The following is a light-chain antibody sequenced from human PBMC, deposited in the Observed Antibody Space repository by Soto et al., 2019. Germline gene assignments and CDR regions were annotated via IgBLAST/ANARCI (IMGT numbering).Light chain of an antibody. V-gene: IGLV2-14*01. CDR2: EVS. CDR1: SSDVGGYNY. CDR3: ISYTSGSTIYV. J-gene: IGLJ1*01. Sequence: QSALTQPASVSGSPGQSITISCTGTSSDVGGYNYVSWYQQHPGKAPKLMIYEVSTRPSGNSNSFSGSKSGNTASLTISGLQDEDEADYYCISYTSGSTIYVFGDGTKLTVL.